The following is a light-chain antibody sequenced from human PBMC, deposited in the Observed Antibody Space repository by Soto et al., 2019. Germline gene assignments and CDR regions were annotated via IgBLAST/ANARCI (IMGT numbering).Light chain of an antibody. CDR1: QTVSSTY. CDR2: DAS. J-gene: IGKJ4*01. CDR3: QHYGNYFT. V-gene: IGKV3D-20*01. Sequence: EIVLPQSPGTLSLSPGARDPLSCRASQTVSSTYIAWYQQRPGLAPRLLIYDASFRASGVPDRFSGSGSGTDFTLTISRLEPEDFAVYYCQHYGNYFTFGGGTKVDIK.